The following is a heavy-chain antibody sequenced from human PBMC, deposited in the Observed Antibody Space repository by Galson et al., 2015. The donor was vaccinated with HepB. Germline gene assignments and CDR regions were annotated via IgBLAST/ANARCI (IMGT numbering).Heavy chain of an antibody. CDR1: GFTFSSYS. J-gene: IGHJ4*02. CDR3: ARGCGYSYGLDY. V-gene: IGHV3-30*03. Sequence: SLRLSCAASGFTFSSYSMNWVRQAPGKGLEWVAVISYDGSNKYYADSVKGRFTISRDNSKNTLYLQMNSLRAEDTAVYYCARGCGYSYGLDYWGQGTLVTVSS. D-gene: IGHD5-18*01. CDR2: ISYDGSNK.